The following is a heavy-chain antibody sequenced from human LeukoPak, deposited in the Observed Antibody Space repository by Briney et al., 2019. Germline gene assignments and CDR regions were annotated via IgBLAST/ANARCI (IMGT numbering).Heavy chain of an antibody. CDR1: GGSISSSSDY. CDR3: ARVPTAMITFDY. Sequence: SETLSLTCTVSGGSISSSSDYWGWIRQPPGKGREWIGNIYYSGNTFYNPSLKSRVTISVDTSKNQFSLKLTSVTAADTAVYFCARVPTAMITFDYWGQGTLVTASS. D-gene: IGHD5-18*01. J-gene: IGHJ4*02. V-gene: IGHV4-39*01. CDR2: IYYSGNT.